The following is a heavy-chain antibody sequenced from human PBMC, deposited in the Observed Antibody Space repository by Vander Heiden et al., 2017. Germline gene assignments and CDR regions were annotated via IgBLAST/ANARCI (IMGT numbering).Heavy chain of an antibody. CDR3: ARCPKFDTWFFDY. CDR2: MWYDGSYK. D-gene: IGHD3-22*01. Sequence: QVQLVESGGGVVQPGRSLRLSCVASGFTLSNYAIHWVRQAQGKGLEWVAVMWYDGSYKYYADSVKGRFTISRDSSKNTLYLQMDSLRAEDTALYYCARCPKFDTWFFDYWGQGTLVTVSS. CDR1: GFTLSNYA. V-gene: IGHV3-33*01. J-gene: IGHJ4*02.